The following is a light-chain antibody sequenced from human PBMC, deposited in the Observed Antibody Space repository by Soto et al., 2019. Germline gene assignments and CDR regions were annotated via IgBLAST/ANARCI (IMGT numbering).Light chain of an antibody. Sequence: ETVMTQSPATLSVSPGERATLSCRASQSVSSNLAWYQQKLGQAPRLLIYGASTRATDIPARFSGSGSGTEVSPTISSLQPEDFAVYDGQQYNDWPPQLTFGGGTKVEIK. CDR2: GAS. CDR1: QSVSSN. CDR3: QQYNDWPPQLT. V-gene: IGKV3-15*01. J-gene: IGKJ4*01.